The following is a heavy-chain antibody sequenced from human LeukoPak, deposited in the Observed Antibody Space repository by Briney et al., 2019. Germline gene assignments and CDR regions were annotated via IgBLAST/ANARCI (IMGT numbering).Heavy chain of an antibody. CDR2: IYYSGST. Sequence: PSETLSLTCTVSGGSISSGGYYWSWIRQHPGKGLEWIGYIYYSGSTYYNPSLKSRVTISVDTSKNQFSLKLSSVTAADTAVYYCARAHDSSGYHIGDWGQGTLVTVSS. V-gene: IGHV4-31*03. D-gene: IGHD3-22*01. CDR1: GGSISSGGYY. CDR3: ARAHDSSGYHIGD. J-gene: IGHJ4*02.